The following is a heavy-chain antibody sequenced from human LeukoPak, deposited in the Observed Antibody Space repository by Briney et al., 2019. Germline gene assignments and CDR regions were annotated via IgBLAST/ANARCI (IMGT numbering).Heavy chain of an antibody. J-gene: IGHJ4*02. CDR1: GFTFSSYA. CDR3: ARDHRYDFWLDY. V-gene: IGHV3-30*04. D-gene: IGHD3-3*01. CDR2: ISYDGSNK. Sequence: PGGSLRLSCAASGFTFSSYAMHWVRQAPGKGLEWVAVISYDGSNKYYADSVKGRFTISRDNSKNTLYLQMNSLRAEDTAVYYCARDHRYDFWLDYWGQETLVTVSS.